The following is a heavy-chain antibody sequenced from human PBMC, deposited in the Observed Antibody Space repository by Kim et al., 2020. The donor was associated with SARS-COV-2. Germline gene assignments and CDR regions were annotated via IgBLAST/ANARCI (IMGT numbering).Heavy chain of an antibody. Sequence: GNTNYNPSLKSRVTISVDTSKDQFSLKLSSVTAADTALYYCARVQHYMDVWGQGTTVTVSS. V-gene: IGHV4-59*01. CDR3: ARVQHYMDV. CDR2: GNT. J-gene: IGHJ6*02.